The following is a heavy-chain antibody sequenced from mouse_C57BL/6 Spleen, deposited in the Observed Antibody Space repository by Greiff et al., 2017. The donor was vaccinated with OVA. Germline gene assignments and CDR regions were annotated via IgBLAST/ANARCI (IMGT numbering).Heavy chain of an antibody. J-gene: IGHJ3*01. V-gene: IGHV1-82*01. CDR1: GYAFSSSW. CDR3: ARRGLYDPWFAY. D-gene: IGHD2-3*01. Sequence: QVQLQQSGPELVKPGASVKISCKASGYAFSSSWMNWVKQRPGKGLEWIGRIYPGDGDTNYNGKFKGKATLTADKSSSTAYMQLSSLTSEDSAVYFCARRGLYDPWFAYWGQGTLVTVSA. CDR2: IYPGDGDT.